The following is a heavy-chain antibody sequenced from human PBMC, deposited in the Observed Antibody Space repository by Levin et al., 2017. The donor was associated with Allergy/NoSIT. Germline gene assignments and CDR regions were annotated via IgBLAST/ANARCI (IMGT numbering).Heavy chain of an antibody. V-gene: IGHV3-30*18. CDR2: ISYDGSNK. D-gene: IGHD2-15*01. J-gene: IGHJ6*02. Sequence: PGGSLRLSCAASGFTFISYGMHWVRQAPGKGLEWVAVISYDGSNKYYADSVKGRFTIFRDNSKNTVYLQMNSLRAEDTAVYYCAKGIVAGDFYYYGMDVWGQGTTVTVSS. CDR3: AKGIVAGDFYYYGMDV. CDR1: GFTFISYG.